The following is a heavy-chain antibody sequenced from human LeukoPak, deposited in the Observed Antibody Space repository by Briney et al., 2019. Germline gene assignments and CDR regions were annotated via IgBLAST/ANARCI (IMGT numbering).Heavy chain of an antibody. J-gene: IGHJ4*02. CDR3: ASRSSIWSGYQDTLYYFDS. D-gene: IGHD3-3*01. CDR2: IYYSGST. CDR1: GGSISSYY. Sequence: PSETLSHTCTVSGGSISSYYWSWIRQPPGKRLERIGHIYYSGSTNYNPSLKSRVTISVDTSKNQFSLKLSSVTAADTAVYYCASRSSIWSGYQDTLYYFDSWGQGTLVTVSS. V-gene: IGHV4-59*01.